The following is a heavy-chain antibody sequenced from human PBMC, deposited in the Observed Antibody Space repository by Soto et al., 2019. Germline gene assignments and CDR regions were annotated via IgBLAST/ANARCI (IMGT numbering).Heavy chain of an antibody. D-gene: IGHD3-22*01. CDR3: AKDYYDSSGYYNWFDP. Sequence: GGSLRLSCAASGFTFSSYAMSWVRQAPGKGLEWVSAISGSGGSTYYADSVKGRFTISRDNSKNTLYLQMNSLRAEDTAVYYCAKDYYDSSGYYNWFDPWGQGTLVTVSS. CDR1: GFTFSSYA. V-gene: IGHV3-23*01. CDR2: ISGSGGST. J-gene: IGHJ5*02.